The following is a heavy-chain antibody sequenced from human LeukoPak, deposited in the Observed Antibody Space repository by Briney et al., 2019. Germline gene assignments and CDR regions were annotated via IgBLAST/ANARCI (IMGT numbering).Heavy chain of an antibody. V-gene: IGHV4-4*07. J-gene: IGHJ4*02. Sequence: SETLSLTCIVSGDSISRSYWSWIRQPAGKGLEWIGRIYTSGSTNYNPSLKSRVTISVDTSKNQFSLKLSSVTAADTAVYYCARNDFWSGYYSFWGQGTLVTVSS. D-gene: IGHD3-3*01. CDR2: IYTSGST. CDR3: ARNDFWSGYYSF. CDR1: GDSISRSY.